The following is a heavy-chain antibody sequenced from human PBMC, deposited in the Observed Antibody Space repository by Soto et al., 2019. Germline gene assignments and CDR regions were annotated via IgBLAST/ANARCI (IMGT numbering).Heavy chain of an antibody. J-gene: IGHJ4*02. D-gene: IGHD6-13*01. V-gene: IGHV1-69*01. CDR1: EGTFNSYA. CDR2: IIPYYNTL. Sequence: QAQVVQSGAEVRKPGSSVKLSCKASEGTFNSYAIAWVRQAPGQGLEWMGGIIPYYNTLNYAQKFQDRVTITAADPTNTAYMELSSLRSDDTAVYFCASGASRWYPYCFDSWAQGTLVTVSS. CDR3: ASGASRWYPYCFDS.